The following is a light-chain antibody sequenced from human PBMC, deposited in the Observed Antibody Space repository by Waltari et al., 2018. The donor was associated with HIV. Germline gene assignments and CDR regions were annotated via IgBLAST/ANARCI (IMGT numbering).Light chain of an antibody. CDR3: QVWDSSSVV. CDR2: RDN. Sequence: SYELTQPLSVSVALGQTARITCGGNNIGSKNVHWYQQKPGQAPVVVIYRDNNQPSGIPERFSGSNSDNTATLTISRAQAGDEADYYCQVWDSSSVVFGGGTKLTVL. CDR1: NIGSKN. V-gene: IGLV3-9*01. J-gene: IGLJ3*02.